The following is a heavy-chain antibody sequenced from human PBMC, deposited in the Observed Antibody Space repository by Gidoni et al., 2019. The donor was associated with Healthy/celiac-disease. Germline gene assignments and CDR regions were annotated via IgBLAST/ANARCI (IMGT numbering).Heavy chain of an antibody. CDR2: ISAYNGNT. Sequence: QVQLVQSGAEVKKPGASVKVSCKASGYTFTSSGISWVRQAPGQGLEWMGWISAYNGNTNYAQKLQGRVTMTTDTSTSTAYMELRSLRSDDTAVYYCARGRITMVRGVMIAGAFDIWGQGTMVTVSS. D-gene: IGHD3-10*01. CDR3: ARGRITMVRGVMIAGAFDI. J-gene: IGHJ3*02. CDR1: GYTFTSSG. V-gene: IGHV1-18*01.